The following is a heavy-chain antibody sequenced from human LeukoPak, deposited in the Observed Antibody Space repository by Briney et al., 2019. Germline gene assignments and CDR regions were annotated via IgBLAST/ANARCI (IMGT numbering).Heavy chain of an antibody. CDR3: ARNNGMDV. CDR1: GFALSSHW. J-gene: IGHJ6*02. V-gene: IGHV3-7*03. CDR2: VNRDGSET. Sequence: GGSLRLSCAASGFALSSHWMTWVRQVPGRGPEWVANVNRDGSETYYLDSVKGRFTISKDDAKNSLYLQMNSLRAEDTALYHCARNNGMDVWGQGTTVIVSS.